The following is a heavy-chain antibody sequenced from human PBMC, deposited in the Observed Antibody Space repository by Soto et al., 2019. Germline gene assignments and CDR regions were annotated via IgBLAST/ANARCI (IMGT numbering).Heavy chain of an antibody. CDR2: FSGAGVSP. D-gene: IGHD2-21*02. J-gene: IGHJ4*02. Sequence: TGGSLRLSCAASGFNFRSTAMSWVRQPPGKGLEWVSSFSGAGVSPFYADSVKCRFSFSRYNSKNMLYLYINSLIAEDTAMYYCAKGGDYDLDFDSWGQGTPVTVSS. CDR3: AKGGDYDLDFDS. V-gene: IGHV3-23*01. CDR1: GFNFRSTA.